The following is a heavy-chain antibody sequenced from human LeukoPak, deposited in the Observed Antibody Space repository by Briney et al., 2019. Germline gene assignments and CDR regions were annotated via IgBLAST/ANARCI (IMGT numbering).Heavy chain of an antibody. CDR3: ARAKYNDFWSGSYYFDY. D-gene: IGHD3-3*01. CDR2: ISSGGNSI. Sequence: GGSLRLSCAAPGFTFSDYYMCWIRQAPGKGLEWVSYISSGGNSIHYADSVKGRFTISRDNAKNSLSLQMNSLRAEDTAVYYCARAKYNDFWSGSYYFDYWGQGTLVTVSS. V-gene: IGHV3-11*04. J-gene: IGHJ4*02. CDR1: GFTFSDYY.